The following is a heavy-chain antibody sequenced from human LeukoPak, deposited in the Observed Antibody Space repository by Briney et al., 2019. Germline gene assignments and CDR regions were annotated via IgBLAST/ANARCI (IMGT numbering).Heavy chain of an antibody. J-gene: IGHJ4*02. CDR1: GGSFSGYY. CDR3: ARGGVVPAVRGYYFDY. Sequence: SETLSLTCAVYGGSFSGYYWSWIRQPPGKGLEWIGEINHSGSTNYNPSLKSRVTISVDTSKNQFSLKLSSVTAADTAVYYRARGGVVPAVRGYYFDYWGQGTLVTVSP. V-gene: IGHV4-34*01. CDR2: INHSGST. D-gene: IGHD2-2*01.